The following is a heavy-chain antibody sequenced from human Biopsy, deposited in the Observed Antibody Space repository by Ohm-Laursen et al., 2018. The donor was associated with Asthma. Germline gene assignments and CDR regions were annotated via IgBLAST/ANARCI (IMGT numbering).Heavy chain of an antibody. CDR2: ISVYNGNT. CDR1: GYTFNSAG. V-gene: IGHV1-18*01. J-gene: IGHJ6*02. Sequence: ASVKVSCRTSGYTFNSAGITWVRQAPGQGLEWMGWISVYNGNTKVAQELQDRVTMITDTSTSTAYMELRSLRSDDTAVYFCARAVDYSHYYGIDVWGQGTTVTVS. D-gene: IGHD3-10*01. CDR3: ARAVDYSHYYGIDV.